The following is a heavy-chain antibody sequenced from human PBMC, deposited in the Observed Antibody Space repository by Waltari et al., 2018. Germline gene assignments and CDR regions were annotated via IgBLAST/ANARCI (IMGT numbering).Heavy chain of an antibody. CDR1: GCTFASYH. Sequence: VPLLQSGAEVKNPGPSVKASCKASGCTFASYHIHWAHQAPGQGLEWTGMINPSGGSRSYAQNFQGRVTMTRDTSTSTVYMELSSLRSEDTAVYYCARKGRDGGLFFDYWGQGTLVTVSS. D-gene: IGHD3-10*01. CDR3: ARKGRDGGLFFDY. J-gene: IGHJ4*02. CDR2: INPSGGSR. V-gene: IGHV1-46*01.